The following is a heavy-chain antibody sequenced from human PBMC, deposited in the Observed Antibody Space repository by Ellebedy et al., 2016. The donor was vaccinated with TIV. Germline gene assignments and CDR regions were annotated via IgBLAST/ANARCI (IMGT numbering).Heavy chain of an antibody. Sequence: GESLKISCAASGFTFSSYDMHWVRQVTGKGLEWVSAIGTAGDTYYPGSVKGRFPISRENAKNSLYLQMNSLRAGDTAVYYGARATEGLDYWGQGTLVTVSS. V-gene: IGHV3-13*01. D-gene: IGHD1-14*01. CDR1: GFTFSSYD. J-gene: IGHJ4*02. CDR2: IGTAGDT. CDR3: ARATEGLDY.